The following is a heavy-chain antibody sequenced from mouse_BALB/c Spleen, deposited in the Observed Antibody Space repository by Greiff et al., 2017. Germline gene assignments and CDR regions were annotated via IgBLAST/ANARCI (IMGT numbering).Heavy chain of an antibody. V-gene: IGHV2-9-2*01. CDR3: VRGPWFAY. J-gene: IGHJ3*01. CDR2: IWTGGGT. CDR1: GFSLTSYD. Sequence: VQVVESGPGLVAPSQSLSITCTVSGFSLTSYDISWIRQPPGKGLEWLGVIWTGGGTNYNSAFMSRLSISKDNSKSQVFLKMNSLQTDDTAIYYCVRGPWFAYWGQGTLVTVSA.